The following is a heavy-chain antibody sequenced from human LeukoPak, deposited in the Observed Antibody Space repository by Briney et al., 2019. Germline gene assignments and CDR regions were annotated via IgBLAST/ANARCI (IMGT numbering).Heavy chain of an antibody. V-gene: IGHV1-18*01. CDR1: GYTFTSYG. D-gene: IGHD3-10*01. CDR2: ISAYNDNT. CDR3: ASLYGSGSPFDY. J-gene: IGHJ4*02. Sequence: GASVKVSCKASGYTFTSYGISWVRQAPGQGLEWMGWISAYNDNTNYAQKLQGRVTMTTDTSTTTAYMELRSLRSDDTAVYYCASLYGSGSPFDYWGQGTLVTVSS.